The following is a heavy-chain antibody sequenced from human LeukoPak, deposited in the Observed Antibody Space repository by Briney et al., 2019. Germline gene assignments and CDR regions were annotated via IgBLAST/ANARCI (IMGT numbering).Heavy chain of an antibody. V-gene: IGHV3-30*18. J-gene: IGHJ4*02. CDR1: GFTFSGYG. D-gene: IGHD3-22*01. Sequence: TGGSLRLSCAASGFTFSGYGMHWVRQAPGKGLEWVAVISYDGSNKYYADSVKGRFTISRDNSKNTLYLQMNSLRAEDTAVYYCAKDRNGYTYYYDSSGYYSRLYYFDYWGQGTLVTVSS. CDR3: AKDRNGYTYYYDSSGYYSRLYYFDY. CDR2: ISYDGSNK.